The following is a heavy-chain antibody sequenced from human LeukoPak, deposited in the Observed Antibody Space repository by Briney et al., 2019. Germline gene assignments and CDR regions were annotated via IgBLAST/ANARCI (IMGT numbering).Heavy chain of an antibody. D-gene: IGHD1-1*01. CDR1: GFTFSSYS. CDR2: ISSSSIYI. V-gene: IGHV3-21*01. CDR3: ARAWNDWFDP. Sequence: GGSLRLSCAASGFTFSSYSMNWVRQAPGKGLEWVSSISSSSIYIYYVDSVKGRFTISRDNAKNSLYLQMNSPRAEDTAVYYCARAWNDWFDPWGQGTLVTVSS. J-gene: IGHJ5*02.